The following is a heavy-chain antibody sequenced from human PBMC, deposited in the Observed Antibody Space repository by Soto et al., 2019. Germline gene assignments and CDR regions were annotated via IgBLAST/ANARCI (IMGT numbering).Heavy chain of an antibody. CDR3: ARTLVGYSSSYSDY. Sequence: PGESLKISGKGSGCSFTSYWISWVRQMPGKGLEWMGRIDPSDSYTNYSPSFQGHVTISADKSISTAYLQWSSLKASDTAMYYCARTLVGYSSSYSDYWGQGTLVTVSS. D-gene: IGHD6-13*01. V-gene: IGHV5-10-1*01. J-gene: IGHJ4*02. CDR2: IDPSDSYT. CDR1: GCSFTSYW.